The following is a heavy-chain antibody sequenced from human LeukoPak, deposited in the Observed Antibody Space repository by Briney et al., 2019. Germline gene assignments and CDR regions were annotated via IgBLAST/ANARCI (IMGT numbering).Heavy chain of an antibody. CDR3: AKGAIAAAARYYYYMDV. Sequence: GGSLRLSCAASGFKFSDYYMTWIRQAPGKGLEWVSYISNSSDSIYYVDSVEGRFTISRDNAKNSLYLQMNSLRAEDTAVYYCAKGAIAAAARYYYYMDVWGKGTTVTISS. CDR1: GFKFSDYY. D-gene: IGHD6-13*01. J-gene: IGHJ6*03. CDR2: ISNSSDSI. V-gene: IGHV3-11*01.